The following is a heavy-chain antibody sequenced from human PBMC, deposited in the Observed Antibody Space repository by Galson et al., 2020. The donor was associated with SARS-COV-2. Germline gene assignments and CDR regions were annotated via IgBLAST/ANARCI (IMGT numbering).Heavy chain of an antibody. J-gene: IGHJ4*02. V-gene: IGHV4-59*08. CDR1: GGSISSYY. Sequence: SETLSLTCTVSGGSISSYYWSWIRQPPGKGLEWIGYIYYSGSTNYNPSLKSRVTISVDTSKNQFSLKLSSVTAADTAVYYCARHEKDIYDFWSGYYRDWGQGTLVTVSS. D-gene: IGHD3-3*01. CDR2: IYYSGST. CDR3: ARHEKDIYDFWSGYYRD.